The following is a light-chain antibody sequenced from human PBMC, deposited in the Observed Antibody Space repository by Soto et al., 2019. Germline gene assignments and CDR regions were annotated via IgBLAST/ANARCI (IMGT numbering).Light chain of an antibody. CDR3: QQYNNWPPLT. Sequence: EIVMTQSPATLSVSPGERATLSCRASQSVSGNLAWYQQRPGQAPRLLIYGASTMATGIPARFSGSGSGTEFTLTISSLQSEDFAVYYCQQYNNWPPLTFGGGTKVEIK. CDR1: QSVSGN. V-gene: IGKV3-15*01. J-gene: IGKJ4*01. CDR2: GAS.